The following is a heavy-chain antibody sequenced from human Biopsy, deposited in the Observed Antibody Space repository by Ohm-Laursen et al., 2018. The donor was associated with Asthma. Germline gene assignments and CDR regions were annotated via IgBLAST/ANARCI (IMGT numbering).Heavy chain of an antibody. CDR2: LIPVLGTP. CDR3: ARGYSGSDRIVYYYSGLEV. CDR1: GGTFSNYA. Sequence: SVKVSYKASGGTFSNYAISWVRQAPGQGLEWMGGLIPVLGTPDHAQMFEGRVTITADESTSAAYMELSSLSSEDTAVYYCARGYSGSDRIVYYYSGLEVWGQGTTVTVSS. J-gene: IGHJ6*02. D-gene: IGHD5-12*01. V-gene: IGHV1-69*13.